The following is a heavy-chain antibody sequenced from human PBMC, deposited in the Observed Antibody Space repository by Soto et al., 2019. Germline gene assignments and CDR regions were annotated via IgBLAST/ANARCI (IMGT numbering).Heavy chain of an antibody. J-gene: IGHJ6*02. CDR2: MYNTGST. CDR3: ARDLWGYCGTDCYPLDV. Sequence: QVQLQESGPGLVEPSETLSLTCTVSGGSISGYYWSWIRQPPGKGLEWIGYMYNTGSTVYNPSFKSRVTISVDTSKNQFSLKLNSVTAADTAVYYCARDLWGYCGTDCYPLDVWGQGTTVTVSS. CDR1: GGSISGYY. V-gene: IGHV4-59*01. D-gene: IGHD2-21*02.